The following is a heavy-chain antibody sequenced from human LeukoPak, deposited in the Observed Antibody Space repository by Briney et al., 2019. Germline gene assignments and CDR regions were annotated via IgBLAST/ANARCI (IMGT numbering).Heavy chain of an antibody. CDR1: GFTFSSYS. J-gene: IGHJ4*02. V-gene: IGHV3-21*01. D-gene: IGHD6-13*01. Sequence: GVLRLSCAASGFTFSSYSMNWVRQAPGKGLEWVSSISSSSSYIYYADSAKGRFTISRDSAKNSLYLQMNSLRAEDTAVYYCARDKIAAAGHFDYWVQGTLVTVSS. CDR3: ARDKIAAAGHFDY. CDR2: ISSSSSYI.